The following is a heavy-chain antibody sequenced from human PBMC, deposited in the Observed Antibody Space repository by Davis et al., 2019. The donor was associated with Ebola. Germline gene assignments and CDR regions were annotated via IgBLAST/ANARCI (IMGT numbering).Heavy chain of an antibody. CDR2: IERDGKDK. CDR1: GFSFRDYR. D-gene: IGHD3/OR15-3a*01. J-gene: IGHJ4*02. Sequence: GESLKISCEAPGFSFRDYRICWVRQAPGKGLEWVANIERDGKDKYYLDSVKGRFTISRDNAKKAVYLQMNRLRVEDTAVYYCATDSPFDYWGQGTPVTVSS. CDR3: ATDSPFDY. V-gene: IGHV3-7*03.